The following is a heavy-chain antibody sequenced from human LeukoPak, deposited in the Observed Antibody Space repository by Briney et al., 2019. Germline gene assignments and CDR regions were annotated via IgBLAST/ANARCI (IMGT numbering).Heavy chain of an antibody. Sequence: GGSLRLSCAASRFTFSTYSMNWVRQARGKGLEWGSYISGSSTTIYYADSVKGRFTISRDNAKNSLYLQMNSLRAEDTAVYYCARDRFATDYYYYYMDVWGKGTTVTVSS. J-gene: IGHJ6*03. CDR2: ISGSSTTI. CDR3: ARDRFATDYYYYYMDV. V-gene: IGHV3-48*01. D-gene: IGHD2-15*01. CDR1: RFTFSTYS.